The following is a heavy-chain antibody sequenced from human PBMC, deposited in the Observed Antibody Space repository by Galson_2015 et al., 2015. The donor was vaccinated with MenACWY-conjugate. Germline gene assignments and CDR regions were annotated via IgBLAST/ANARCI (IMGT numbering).Heavy chain of an antibody. D-gene: IGHD6-13*01. Sequence: SVKVSCKAAGYTFTNFGITWVRKAPGQGLEWMGWISTYNGNANYAQKVRDRVMMTTDTSTNTVHMELKSLTSDDTAVYFCARDPIGRHDSSSWFWIDWGQGTPATVSS. V-gene: IGHV1-18*01. CDR1: GYTFTNFG. CDR2: ISTYNGNA. CDR3: ARDPIGRHDSSSWFWID. J-gene: IGHJ4*02.